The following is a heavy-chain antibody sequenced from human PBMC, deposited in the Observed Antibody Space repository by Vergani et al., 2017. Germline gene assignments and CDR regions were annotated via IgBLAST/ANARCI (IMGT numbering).Heavy chain of an antibody. V-gene: IGHV4-39*07. D-gene: IGHD1-26*01. Sequence: QLQLQESGPGLVKPSETLSLTCTVSGGSISSSSYYWGWIRQPPGKGLEWIGSIYYSGSTYYNPSLKSRVTISVDTSKNQFSLKLSSVTAADTAVYYCARDPTLYSGSSSGYLDYWGQGTLVTVSS. CDR1: GGSISSSSYY. CDR2: IYYSGST. CDR3: ARDPTLYSGSSSGYLDY. J-gene: IGHJ4*02.